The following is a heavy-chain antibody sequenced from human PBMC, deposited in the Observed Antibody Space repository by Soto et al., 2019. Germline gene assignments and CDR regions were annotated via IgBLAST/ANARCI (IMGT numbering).Heavy chain of an antibody. CDR1: GFSFGDYV. Sequence: EVQLLESGGGVVRPGGSLRLSCEASGFSFGDYVMNWVRQGKGKGLEWVSSIGGRDGSTYYAHSVKGRFTISRDNSKNTVFLQMEGLRGEDTAVYYCAKGRSVNWNGGPPPNWFNPWGQGTQVIVSS. V-gene: IGHV3-23*01. CDR2: IGGRDGST. CDR3: AKGRSVNWNGGPPPNWFNP. D-gene: IGHD1-1*01. J-gene: IGHJ5*02.